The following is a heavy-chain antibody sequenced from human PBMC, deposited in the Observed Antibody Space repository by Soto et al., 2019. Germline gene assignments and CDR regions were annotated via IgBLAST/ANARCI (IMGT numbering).Heavy chain of an antibody. CDR3: ARDSGAAACYDF. J-gene: IGHJ4*02. Sequence: QVQLQESGPGLVKPSQTLSLTCTVSGDSISSGGYYWSWIRQHPGKGLEWIGYISFSGSTYYNPSLKSRXXIXLXXSKNQFSLKLSSVTAADTAVYYCARDSGAAACYDFWGQGTLVTVSS. CDR2: ISFSGST. V-gene: IGHV4-31*03. CDR1: GDSISSGGYY. D-gene: IGHD6-13*01.